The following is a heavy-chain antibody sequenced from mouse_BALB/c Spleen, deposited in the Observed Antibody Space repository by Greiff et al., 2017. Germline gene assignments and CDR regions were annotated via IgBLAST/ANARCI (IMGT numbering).Heavy chain of an antibody. V-gene: IGHV1S137*01. CDR1: GYTFTDYA. J-gene: IGHJ3*01. CDR3: ARTIYDCYGFAY. Sequence: QVQLKESGAELVRPGVSVKISCKGSGYTFTDYAMHWVKQSHAKSLEWIGVISTYYGDASYNQKFKGKATMTVDKSSSTPYMELARLTSEDSAIYYCARTIYDCYGFAYWGQGTLVAVSA. CDR2: ISTYYGDA. D-gene: IGHD2-3*01.